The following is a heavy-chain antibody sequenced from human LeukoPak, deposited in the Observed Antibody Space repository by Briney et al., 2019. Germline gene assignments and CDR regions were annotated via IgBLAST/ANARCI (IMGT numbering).Heavy chain of an antibody. CDR1: GFTFDDYG. CDR2: INWNGGST. D-gene: IGHD3-22*01. Sequence: GGSLRLSXAASGFTFDDYGMSWVRQAPGKGLEWVSGINWNGGSTGYADSVKGRFTISRDNAKNSLYLQMNSLRAEDTALYYCARVLYDSSGYTQYYFDYWGQGTLVTVSS. V-gene: IGHV3-20*04. J-gene: IGHJ4*02. CDR3: ARVLYDSSGYTQYYFDY.